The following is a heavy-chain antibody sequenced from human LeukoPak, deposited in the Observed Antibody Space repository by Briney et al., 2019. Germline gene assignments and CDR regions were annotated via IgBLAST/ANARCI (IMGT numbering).Heavy chain of an antibody. CDR3: ASDRTRYGSGSSPDY. D-gene: IGHD3-10*01. CDR2: IIPIFGTA. J-gene: IGHJ4*02. CDR1: GGTFSSYA. Sequence: ASVKASCKASGGTFSSYAISWVRQAPGQGLEWMGRIIPIFGTANYAQKFQGRVTITTDESTSTAYMELSSLRSEDTAVYYCASDRTRYGSGSSPDYWGQGTLVTDSS. V-gene: IGHV1-69*05.